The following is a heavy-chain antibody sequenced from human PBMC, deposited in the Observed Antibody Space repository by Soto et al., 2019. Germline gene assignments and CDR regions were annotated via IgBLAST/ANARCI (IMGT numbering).Heavy chain of an antibody. CDR3: ARGALCSGGSCYRGEYFDY. V-gene: IGHV1-46*01. D-gene: IGHD2-15*01. CDR2: INPSGGST. Sequence: ASVKVSCKASGYTFTSYYMHWVRQAPGEGLEWMGIINPSGGSTSYAQKFQGRVTMTRDTSISTAYMELSRLRSDDTAVYYCARGALCSGGSCYRGEYFDYWGQGTLVTVSS. CDR1: GYTFTSYY. J-gene: IGHJ4*02.